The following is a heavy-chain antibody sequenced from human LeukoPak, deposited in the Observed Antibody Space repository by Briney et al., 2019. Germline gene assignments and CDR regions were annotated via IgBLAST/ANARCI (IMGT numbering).Heavy chain of an antibody. CDR3: ARVAPPLDDYIRGSFPYYFDY. J-gene: IGHJ4*02. V-gene: IGHV3-23*01. CDR2: ISDDGYST. D-gene: IGHD3-16*01. Sequence: GGSLRLSCAASRFIFDNYGMTWVRQAPGKGLEWVSGISDDGYSTYYADSVKGRFTISRDNSKDTLYLHMSSLRVEDTAVFYCARVAPPLDDYIRGSFPYYFDYWGQGTPVTVSS. CDR1: RFIFDNYG.